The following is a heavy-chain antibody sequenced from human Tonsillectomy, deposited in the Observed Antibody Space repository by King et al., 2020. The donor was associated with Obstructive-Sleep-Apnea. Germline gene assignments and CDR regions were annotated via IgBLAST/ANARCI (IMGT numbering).Heavy chain of an antibody. CDR3: ASGRSGWSEYFQH. D-gene: IGHD6-19*01. J-gene: IGHJ1*01. V-gene: IGHV4-38-2*02. CDR1: GNSISSTYF. CDR2: IYHSGST. Sequence: VQLQESGPGLVKPSETLSLICTVSGNSISSTYFWGWIRQPPGKGLEWIGYIYHSGSTYYTPSLKSRVPLSVDPSKDQFYLKVNSVTAADTAVYYCASGRSGWSEYFQHWGQGTLVTVSS.